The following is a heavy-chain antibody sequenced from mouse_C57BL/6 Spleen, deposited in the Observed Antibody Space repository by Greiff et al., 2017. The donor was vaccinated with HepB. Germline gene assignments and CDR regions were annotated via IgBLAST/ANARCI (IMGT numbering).Heavy chain of an antibody. Sequence: EVQLQQSGAELVRPGASVKLSCTASGFNIKDYYMHWVKQRPEQGLEWIGRIDPEDGDTKYAPKFQGKATMTADTSSNTAYLRLSSLTSEDTAVYYCTPYYYGSSWFAYWGQGTLVTVSA. CDR2: IDPEDGDT. CDR3: TPYYYGSSWFAY. CDR1: GFNIKDYY. J-gene: IGHJ3*01. D-gene: IGHD1-1*01. V-gene: IGHV14-1*01.